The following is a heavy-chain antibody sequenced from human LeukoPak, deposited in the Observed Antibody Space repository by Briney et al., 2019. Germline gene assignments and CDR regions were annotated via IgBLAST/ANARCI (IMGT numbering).Heavy chain of an antibody. CDR2: INPSSGST. Sequence: ASVKVSCKASGYTFTSYYMHWVRQAPGQGLEWMGIINPSSGSTSYAQKFQGRVTMTRDTSTSTVYMELSSLRSEDTAVYYCARDYSSSWLAKWYGMDVWGQGTTVTVSS. CDR3: ARDYSSSWLAKWYGMDV. D-gene: IGHD6-13*01. J-gene: IGHJ6*02. CDR1: GYTFTSYY. V-gene: IGHV1-46*01.